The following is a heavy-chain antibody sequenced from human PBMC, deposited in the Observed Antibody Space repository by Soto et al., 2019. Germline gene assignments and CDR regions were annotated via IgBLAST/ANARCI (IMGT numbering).Heavy chain of an antibody. J-gene: IGHJ4*02. CDR2: INHSGST. CDR3: AREGDYLFDY. CDR1: GGSFSGYY. V-gene: IGHV4-34*01. Sequence: SETLSLTCAVYGGSFSGYYWSWIRQPPGKGLEWIGEINHSGSTNYNPSLKSRVTISVDTSKNQFSLKLSSVTAADTAVYYCAREGDYLFDYWGQGTLVTVSS. D-gene: IGHD4-17*01.